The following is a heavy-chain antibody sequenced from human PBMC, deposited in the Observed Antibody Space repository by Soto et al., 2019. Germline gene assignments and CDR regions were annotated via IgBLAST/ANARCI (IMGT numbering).Heavy chain of an antibody. J-gene: IGHJ6*02. D-gene: IGHD2-21*02. CDR1: GYSISSSNW. CDR2: IYYSGST. V-gene: IGHV4-28*03. CDR3: ARDLWGYCGTDCYPLDV. Sequence: SDTLSLTCAVSGYSISSSNWWGWIRQPPGKGLEWIGYIYYSGSTNYNPSLKSRVTISVDTSKNQFSLKLNSVTAADTAVYYCARDLWGYCGTDCYPLDVWGQGTTVTVSS.